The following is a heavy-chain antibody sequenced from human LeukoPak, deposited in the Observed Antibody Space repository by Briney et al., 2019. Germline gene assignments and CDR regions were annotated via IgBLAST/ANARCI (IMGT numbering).Heavy chain of an antibody. Sequence: GGSLRLSCAASGFTFSTDVMTWVRQAPGKGLEWVSAIDDDGGSTDYADSVRGRFTTSRDNSKNTLFLQMNRLRADDTALYYCARRVGGTPDYWGRGTLVTVSS. CDR2: IDDDGGST. D-gene: IGHD6-19*01. J-gene: IGHJ4*02. V-gene: IGHV3-23*01. CDR3: ARRVGGTPDY. CDR1: GFTFSTDV.